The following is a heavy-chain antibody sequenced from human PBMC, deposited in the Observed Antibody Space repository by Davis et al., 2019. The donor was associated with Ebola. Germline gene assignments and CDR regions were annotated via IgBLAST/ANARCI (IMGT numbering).Heavy chain of an antibody. CDR2: IYYSGST. D-gene: IGHD3-3*01. J-gene: IGHJ6*02. V-gene: IGHV4-59*12. CDR1: GGSFSGYY. CDR3: ARGGILYYDFWSGWGGMDV. Sequence: SETLSLTCAVYGGSFSGYYWSWIRQPPGKGLEWIGYIYYSGSTNYNPSLKSRVTISVDTSKNQFSLKLSSVTAADTAVYYCARGGILYYDFWSGWGGMDVWGQGTTVTVSS.